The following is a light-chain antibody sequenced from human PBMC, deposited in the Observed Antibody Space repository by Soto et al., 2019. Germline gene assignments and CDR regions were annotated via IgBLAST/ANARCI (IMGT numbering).Light chain of an antibody. V-gene: IGLV2-14*01. Sequence: QSALTQPASVSGSPGQSITISCTGTSSDVGGYNHVSWYQHSPGKAPKLILFAVSDRPSGVSHRFSGSKSGNTASLTISGLQADDEADYCCCSYTSLSTLVFGGGTKLTVL. CDR1: SSDVGGYNH. J-gene: IGLJ2*01. CDR2: AVS. CDR3: CSYTSLSTLV.